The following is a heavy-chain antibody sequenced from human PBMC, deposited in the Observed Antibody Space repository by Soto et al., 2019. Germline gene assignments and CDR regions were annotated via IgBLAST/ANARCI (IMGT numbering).Heavy chain of an antibody. CDR2: IYYSGST. V-gene: IGHV4-59*01. CDR3: ARGDSSGYYGYYYYGMDV. D-gene: IGHD3-22*01. J-gene: IGHJ6*02. CDR1: GGSISSYY. Sequence: PSKTLSLTCTVSGGSISSYYWSWMRQPPGKGLEWIGYIYYSGSTNYNPSLKSRVTISVDTSKNQFSLKLSSVTAADTAVYYCARGDSSGYYGYYYYGMDVWGQGTTVTVSS.